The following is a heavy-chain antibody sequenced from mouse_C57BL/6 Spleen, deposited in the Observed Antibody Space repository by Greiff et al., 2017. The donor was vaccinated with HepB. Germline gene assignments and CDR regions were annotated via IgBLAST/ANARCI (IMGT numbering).Heavy chain of an antibody. CDR2: IYPRSGNT. CDR3: ARRSSSGYEDY. D-gene: IGHD3-2*02. J-gene: IGHJ4*01. Sequence: QVHVKQSGAELARPGASVKLSCKASGYTFTSYGISWVKQRTGQGLEWIGEIYPRSGNTYYNEKFKGKATLTADKSSSTAYMELRSLTSEDSAVYFCARRSSSGYEDYWGQGTSVTVSS. V-gene: IGHV1-81*01. CDR1: GYTFTSYG.